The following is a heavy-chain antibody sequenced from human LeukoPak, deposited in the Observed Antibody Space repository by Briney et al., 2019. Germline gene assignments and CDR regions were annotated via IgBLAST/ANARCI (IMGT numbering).Heavy chain of an antibody. CDR2: INHSGST. J-gene: IGHJ6*03. V-gene: IGHV4-34*01. D-gene: IGHD2-2*01. Sequence: SETLSLTCAVYGGSFSGYYWSWIRQPPGKGLEWIGEINHSGSTNYNPSLKSRVTISVDTSKNQFSLKLSSVTAADTAVYYCARGRVWVVPAAMGYYYYYMDVWGKGTTVTVSS. CDR3: ARGRVWVVPAAMGYYYYYMDV. CDR1: GGSFSGYY.